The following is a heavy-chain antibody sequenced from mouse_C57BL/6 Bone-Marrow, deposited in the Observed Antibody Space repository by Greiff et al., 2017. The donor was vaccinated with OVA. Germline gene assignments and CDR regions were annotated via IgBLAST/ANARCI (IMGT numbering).Heavy chain of an antibody. V-gene: IGHV1-59*01. CDR2: IDPSDSYT. CDR1: GYTFTSYW. CDR3: ARLYDGYYNFDY. J-gene: IGHJ2*01. D-gene: IGHD2-3*01. Sequence: QVQLQQPGAELVRPGTSVKLSCKASGYTFTSYWMHWVKQRPGQGLEWIGVIDPSDSYTNYTQKFKGKATLTVDTSSSTAYMQLSSLTSEDSAVYYCARLYDGYYNFDYWGQGTTLTVSS.